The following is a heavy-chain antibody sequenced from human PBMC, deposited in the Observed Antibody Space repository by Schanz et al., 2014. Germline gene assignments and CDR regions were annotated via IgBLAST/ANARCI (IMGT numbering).Heavy chain of an antibody. CDR1: GDTFRSYT. J-gene: IGHJ6*02. CDR2: IIPITGII. Sequence: QVQLVQSGAEVKKPGSSVKVSCKASGDTFRSYTINWVRHAPGQGLEWMGRIIPITGIINYAQKFQGRVTFTADKSTSTAFLEVNSLRSEDTAVYYCASALTTWGGMDVWGQGTTVTVSS. CDR3: ASALTTWGGMDV. D-gene: IGHD4-4*01. V-gene: IGHV1-69*02.